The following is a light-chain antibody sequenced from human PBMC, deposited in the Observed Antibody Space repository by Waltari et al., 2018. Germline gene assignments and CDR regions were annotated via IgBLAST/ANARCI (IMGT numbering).Light chain of an antibody. CDR2: DVS. CDR1: SRDVGGANY. CDR3: SSYTSSSTLHVV. Sequence: QSALTQPVSVSGPPVQSITLSCTGTSRDVGGANYVSWYQQHPGKAPTLMIYDVSNRPSGVSNRFSGSKSSNTASLTISGLQAEDEADYYCSSYTSSSTLHVVFGGGTKLTVL. V-gene: IGLV2-14*01. J-gene: IGLJ2*01.